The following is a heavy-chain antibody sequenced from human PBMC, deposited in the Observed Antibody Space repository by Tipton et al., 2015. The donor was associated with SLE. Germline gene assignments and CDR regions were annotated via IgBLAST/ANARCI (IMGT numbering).Heavy chain of an antibody. V-gene: IGHV1-8*01. CDR3: ASVELRSWAFDY. J-gene: IGHJ4*02. D-gene: IGHD1-26*01. CDR1: GYTFTSYH. Sequence: QLVQSGAEVKKPGASVKVSCKASGYTFTSYHITWVRQASGQGLEWMGWMNPNSGNTGYAQNFQDRLTMTRNTSMSTAYMELCSLRSDDAAVYYCASVELRSWAFDYWGQGTLVTVSS. CDR2: MNPNSGNT.